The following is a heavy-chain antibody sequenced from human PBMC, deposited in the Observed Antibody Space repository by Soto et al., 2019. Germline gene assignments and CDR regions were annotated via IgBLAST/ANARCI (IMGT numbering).Heavy chain of an antibody. CDR3: ARDANLMVRGTDGMDV. CDR1: GGSISSGGYY. J-gene: IGHJ6*02. V-gene: IGHV4-31*03. CDR2: IYYSGST. D-gene: IGHD3-10*01. Sequence: QVQLQESGPGLVKPSQTLSLTCTVSGGSISSGGYYWSWIRQHPGKGLEWIGYIYYSGSTYYNPSLESRVTISVDTSQNQFSLKLSSVTAADTAVYYCARDANLMVRGTDGMDVWGQGPTVTVSS.